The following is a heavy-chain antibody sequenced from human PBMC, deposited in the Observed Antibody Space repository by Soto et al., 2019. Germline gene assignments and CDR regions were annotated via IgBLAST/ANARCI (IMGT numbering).Heavy chain of an antibody. D-gene: IGHD5-18*01. CDR1: GYSFTSYY. V-gene: IGHV1-46*01. J-gene: IGHJ4*02. CDR3: ARESGTAMVVDY. Sequence: QVQLVQSGAEVKKPGASVKVSCKASGYSFTSYYMHWVRHAPGQGLEWMGIINPSGSSTSNAQKFQGRVTMTRDTSTSTVYMELSSLRSEDTAVYYCARESGTAMVVDYWGQGTLVTVSS. CDR2: INPSGSST.